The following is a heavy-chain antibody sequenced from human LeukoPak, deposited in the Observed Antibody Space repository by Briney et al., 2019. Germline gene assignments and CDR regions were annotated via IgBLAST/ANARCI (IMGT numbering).Heavy chain of an antibody. CDR2: MYTSGST. CDR1: GGSISGYY. V-gene: IGHV4-4*07. J-gene: IGHJ6*03. CDR3: ARVSCSSSSCYKDYYYYYMDV. D-gene: IGHD2-2*02. Sequence: SETLSLTCTVSGGSISGYYWGWVRQPAGKGLEWIGRMYTSGSTNYNPSLKSRVTMSVDTSKNQFSLKLSSVTAADTAVYYCARVSCSSSSCYKDYYYYYMDVWGKGTTVTVPS.